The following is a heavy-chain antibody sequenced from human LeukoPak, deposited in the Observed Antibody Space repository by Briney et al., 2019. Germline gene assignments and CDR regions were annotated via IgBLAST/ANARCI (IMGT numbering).Heavy chain of an antibody. J-gene: IGHJ4*02. V-gene: IGHV3-7*01. D-gene: IGHD5-24*01. CDR2: MKQDGSEI. Sequence: GGSLRLSCAASRFTFSNYWMSWVRQAPGKGLEWVANMKQDGSEINYVDSVKGRFTISRDNAKNSLYLQMNSLRVEDTAVYYCAKSGYNRFDYWGQGTLVTVSS. CDR1: RFTFSNYW. CDR3: AKSGYNRFDY.